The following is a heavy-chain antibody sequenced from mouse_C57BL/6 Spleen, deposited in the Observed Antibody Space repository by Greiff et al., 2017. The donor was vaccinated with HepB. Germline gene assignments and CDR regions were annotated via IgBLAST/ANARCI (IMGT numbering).Heavy chain of an antibody. J-gene: IGHJ3*01. Sequence: EVQLQQSGPELVKPGASVKISCKASGYSFTGYYMHWVKQSSEKSLEWIGEINPSTGGTSYNQKFKGKATLTVDKSSSTAYMQLKSLTSEDSAVYYCARRYYYGSSYSWFAYWGQGTLVTVSA. V-gene: IGHV1-43*01. CDR1: GYSFTGYY. CDR2: INPSTGGT. D-gene: IGHD1-1*01. CDR3: ARRYYYGSSYSWFAY.